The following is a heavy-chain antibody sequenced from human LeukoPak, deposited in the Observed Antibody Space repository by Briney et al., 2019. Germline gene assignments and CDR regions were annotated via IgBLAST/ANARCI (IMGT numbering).Heavy chain of an antibody. CDR2: INPNSGGT. J-gene: IGHJ4*02. CDR3: ASSSGWYATRFDY. V-gene: IGHV1-2*02. Sequence: GASVKVSCKASGYTFTGYYIHWVRQAPGQGLEWMGWINPNSGGTNYAQKFQGRVTMTRDTSISAAYMELSRLRSDDTAVYYCASSSGWYATRFDYWGQGTLVTVSS. CDR1: GYTFTGYY. D-gene: IGHD6-19*01.